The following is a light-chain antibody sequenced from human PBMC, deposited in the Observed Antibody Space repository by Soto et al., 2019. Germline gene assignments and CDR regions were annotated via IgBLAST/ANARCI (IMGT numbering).Light chain of an antibody. V-gene: IGKV3-15*01. J-gene: IGKJ1*01. Sequence: EIVMTQSPATLSVSPGERATLSCRASQSISSSLAWYQQKPGQAPRLLIYGASTRATGIPARFSGSGSGTEFTLTISSLQSEDFAVYYCQQYGSSPLTFGQGTKVEIK. CDR1: QSISSS. CDR2: GAS. CDR3: QQYGSSPLT.